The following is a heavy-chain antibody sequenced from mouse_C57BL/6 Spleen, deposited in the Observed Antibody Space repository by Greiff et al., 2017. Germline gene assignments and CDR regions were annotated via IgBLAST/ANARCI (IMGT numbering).Heavy chain of an antibody. D-gene: IGHD4-1*01. Sequence: VQLQQSGPELVKPGASVKISCKASGYAFSSSWMNWVKQRPGKGLEWIGRIYPGDGDTNYNGKFKGKATLTADKSSSTAYMQLSSLTSEDSAVYFCARRNLGVFDYWGQGTTLTVSS. CDR2: IYPGDGDT. CDR1: GYAFSSSW. J-gene: IGHJ2*01. V-gene: IGHV1-82*01. CDR3: ARRNLGVFDY.